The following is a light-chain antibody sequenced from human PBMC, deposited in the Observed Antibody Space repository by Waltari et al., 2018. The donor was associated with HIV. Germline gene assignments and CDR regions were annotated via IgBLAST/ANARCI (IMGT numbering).Light chain of an antibody. V-gene: IGLV3-25*03. CDR1: ALPKRY. CDR3: QSTDSSGVYWV. J-gene: IGLJ3*02. Sequence: SYELTQPPSVSVSPGQTATVTCTGDALPKRYAYWYQQRPGQAPVLLIFRDTERPSGIPERFSSSSSGTTVTLTIRAVQAEDEADYYCQSTDSSGVYWVFGGGTTLTVL. CDR2: RDT.